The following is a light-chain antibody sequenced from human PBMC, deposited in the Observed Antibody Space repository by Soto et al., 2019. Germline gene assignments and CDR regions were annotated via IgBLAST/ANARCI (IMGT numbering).Light chain of an antibody. CDR1: QSIDNY. CDR3: HQTYSTPT. V-gene: IGKV1-39*01. CDR2: ASS. Sequence: DIQMTQSPSSLSASVGDRVTITCRPSQSIDNYLSWYQQKPGKAPNLLIYASSSLQSGVPTRFSGSASGTDFTLNISSLQPEDFATYYCHQTYSTPTFGGGTKVEIK. J-gene: IGKJ4*02.